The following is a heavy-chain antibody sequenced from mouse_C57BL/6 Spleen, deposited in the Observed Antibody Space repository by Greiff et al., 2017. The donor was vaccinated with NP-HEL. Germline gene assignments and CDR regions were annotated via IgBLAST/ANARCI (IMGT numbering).Heavy chain of an antibody. V-gene: IGHV7-3*01. CDR2: IRNKANGYTT. CDR3: ARSSYYYGSSYFDY. CDR1: GFTFTDYY. Sequence: EVMLVESGGGLVQPGGSLSLSCAASGFTFTDYYMSWVRQPPGKALECLGFIRNKANGYTTEYSASVKGRFTISRDNSQSILYLQMNALRAEDSATYYCARSSYYYGSSYFDYWGQGTTLTVSS. J-gene: IGHJ2*01. D-gene: IGHD1-1*01.